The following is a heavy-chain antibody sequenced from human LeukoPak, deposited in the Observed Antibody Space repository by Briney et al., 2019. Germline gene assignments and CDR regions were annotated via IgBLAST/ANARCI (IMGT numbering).Heavy chain of an antibody. J-gene: IGHJ4*02. CDR2: ISSSSSTI. D-gene: IGHD6-19*01. Sequence: PGGSLRLSCAASGFTFSSYSMNWVRQAPGKGLEWVSYISSSSSTIYYADSVKGRFTISRDNAKNSLYLQMNSLRAEDTAVYYCARAEEGGWYSGPDYWGQGTLVTVSS. CDR3: ARAEEGGWYSGPDY. CDR1: GFTFSSYS. V-gene: IGHV3-48*04.